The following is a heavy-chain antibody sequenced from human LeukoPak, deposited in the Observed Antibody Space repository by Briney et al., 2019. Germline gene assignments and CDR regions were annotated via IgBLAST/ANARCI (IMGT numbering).Heavy chain of an antibody. CDR2: ISSSSSYI. J-gene: IGHJ4*02. D-gene: IGHD1-1*01. CDR3: AGRTSGFDY. V-gene: IGHV3-21*01. Sequence: GGSLRLSCAASGFTFSSYSMNWVRQAPGKGLEWVSSISSSSSYIYYADPVKGRFTISRDNAKNSLYLQMNSLRAEDTAVYYCAGRTSGFDYWGQGTLVTVSS. CDR1: GFTFSSYS.